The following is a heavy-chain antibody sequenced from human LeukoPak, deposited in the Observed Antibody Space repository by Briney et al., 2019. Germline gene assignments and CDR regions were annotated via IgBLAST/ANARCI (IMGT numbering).Heavy chain of an antibody. D-gene: IGHD1-26*01. Sequence: QPGGSLRLSCAASGFTFSSYGMHWVRQAPGKGLEWVAVIWYDGSNKYYADSVKGRFTISRGNSKNTLYLQMNSLRAEDTAVYYCARPTYSGSYYWFDYWGQGTLVTVSS. CDR2: IWYDGSNK. J-gene: IGHJ4*02. CDR1: GFTFSSYG. CDR3: ARPTYSGSYYWFDY. V-gene: IGHV3-33*01.